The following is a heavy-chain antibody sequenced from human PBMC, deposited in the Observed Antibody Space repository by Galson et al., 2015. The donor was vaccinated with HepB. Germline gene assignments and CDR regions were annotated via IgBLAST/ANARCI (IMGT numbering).Heavy chain of an antibody. Sequence: SVKVSCKASGYTFTSYGISWVRQAPGQGLEWMGWISAYSGNTNYAQKLQGRVTMTTDTSTSTAYMELRSLRSDDTAVYYCARAGADKQYYYDSSGYYHDWGQGTLVTVSS. V-gene: IGHV1-18*01. CDR2: ISAYSGNT. D-gene: IGHD3-22*01. CDR3: ARAGADKQYYYDSSGYYHD. CDR1: GYTFTSYG. J-gene: IGHJ4*02.